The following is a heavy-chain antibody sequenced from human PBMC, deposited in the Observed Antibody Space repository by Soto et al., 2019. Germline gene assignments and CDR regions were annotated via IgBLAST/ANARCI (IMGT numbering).Heavy chain of an antibody. Sequence: PSETLSLTCTVSGGSIRSYYWSWIRQSPGKGLEWIGYIYTGSTKYNPALKSRVTISVDTSKNQFSLQLTSVTAADTAVYYCAKVLTTYYYYGRDVGGKGTTVTVSS. D-gene: IGHD4-4*01. V-gene: IGHV4-59*01. CDR3: AKVLTTYYYYGRDV. CDR2: IYTGST. J-gene: IGHJ6*04. CDR1: GGSIRSYY.